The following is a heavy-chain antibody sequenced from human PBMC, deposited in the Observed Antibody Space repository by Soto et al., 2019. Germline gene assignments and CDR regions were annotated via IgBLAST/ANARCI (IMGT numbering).Heavy chain of an antibody. CDR1: GFTFSSYA. J-gene: IGHJ4*02. CDR3: AKTARSLLWFGELLN. CDR2: ISGSGCST. V-gene: IGHV3-23*01. Sequence: AGGSLRLSCAASGFTFSSYAMSWVRQAPGKGLEWVSAISGSGCSTYYADYVKGRFTISRDNSKNTLYLQMNSLRAEDTAVYYCAKTARSLLWFGELLNWGQGTLVTVSS. D-gene: IGHD3-10*01.